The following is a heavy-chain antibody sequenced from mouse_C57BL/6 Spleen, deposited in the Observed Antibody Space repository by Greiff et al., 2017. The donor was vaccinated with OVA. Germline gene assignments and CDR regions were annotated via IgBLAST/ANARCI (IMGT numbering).Heavy chain of an antibody. Sequence: QVQLQQPGAELVKPGASVKLSCKASGYTFTSYWMQWVKQRPGQGLEWIGEIDPSDSYTNYNQKFKGKATLTVDTSSSTAYMQLSSLTSEDSAVYYCARLTGTEGWFDYWGQGTTLTVSS. J-gene: IGHJ2*01. CDR2: IDPSDSYT. CDR1: GYTFTSYW. CDR3: ARLTGTEGWFDY. D-gene: IGHD4-1*01. V-gene: IGHV1-50*01.